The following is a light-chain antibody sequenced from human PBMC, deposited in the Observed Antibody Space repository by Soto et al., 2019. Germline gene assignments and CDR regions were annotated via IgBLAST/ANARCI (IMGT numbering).Light chain of an antibody. V-gene: IGLV1-40*01. CDR1: SSNIGAGYE. CDR3: QSYDSSLSVV. CDR2: GSY. Sequence: QSVLTQPPSVSGVPGQRVTISCTGSSSNIGAGYEIHWYQQLPGTAPKLLIYGSYNRPFGVPDRFSGSKSGTSASLAITGLQPEDEADYYCQSYDSSLSVVFGGGTKLTVL. J-gene: IGLJ2*01.